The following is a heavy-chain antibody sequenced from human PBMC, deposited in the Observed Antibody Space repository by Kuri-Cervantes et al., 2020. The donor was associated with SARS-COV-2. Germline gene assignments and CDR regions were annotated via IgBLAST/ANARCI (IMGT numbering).Heavy chain of an antibody. D-gene: IGHD5/OR15-5a*01. Sequence: SQTLSLTCAVYGESFIGYYWSWIRQPPGKGLEWIGYIYYSGSTNYNPSLKSRVTISVDTSKNQFSLKLSSVTAADTAVYYCARGRTRSTIYFFDSWGQGTLVTVSS. CDR2: IYYSGST. CDR3: ARGRTRSTIYFFDS. V-gene: IGHV4-59*01. J-gene: IGHJ4*02. CDR1: GESFIGYY.